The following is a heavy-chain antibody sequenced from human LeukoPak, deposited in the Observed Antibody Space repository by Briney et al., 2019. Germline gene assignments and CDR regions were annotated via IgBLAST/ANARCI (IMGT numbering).Heavy chain of an antibody. Sequence: PSRTLSLTCSVSGAAMNSGDYYWTWIRQSPGMGLEWIAYIHYNGATYYNPSLKSRLSVSLDTSRNQFSLNLNSVTAADTAVYFCSGVMSDCGSVMCYKGYLDSWGQGTLVTVSS. CDR1: GAAMNSGDYY. J-gene: IGHJ4*02. V-gene: IGHV4-30-4*08. CDR2: IHYNGAT. CDR3: SGVMSDCGSVMCYKGYLDS. D-gene: IGHD2-21*01.